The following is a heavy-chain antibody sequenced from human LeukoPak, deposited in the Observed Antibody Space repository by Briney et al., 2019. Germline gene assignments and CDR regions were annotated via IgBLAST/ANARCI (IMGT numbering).Heavy chain of an antibody. Sequence: GGSLRLSCAASGFTFSNYGMXWVXXAPGKXLEWVSYISSSSSYIYYADSVKGRFTISRDNAKNSLYLQMNSLRAEDTAVYYCAKVLEQLVPDYWGQGTLVTVSS. CDR1: GFTFSNYG. D-gene: IGHD6-6*01. CDR3: AKVLEQLVPDY. CDR2: ISSSSSYI. V-gene: IGHV3-21*01. J-gene: IGHJ4*02.